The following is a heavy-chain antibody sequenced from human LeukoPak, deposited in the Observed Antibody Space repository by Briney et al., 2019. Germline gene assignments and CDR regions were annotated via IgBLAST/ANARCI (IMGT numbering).Heavy chain of an antibody. CDR2: INPNSGGT. J-gene: IGHJ4*02. D-gene: IGHD3-22*01. V-gene: IGHV1-2*02. Sequence: GASVKVSCKASGYTFTGYYMHWVRQAPGQGLEWMGWINPNSGGTKYAQKFKGRVTMTRDTSISTAYMELSRLRSDDTAVYYCARDPYDSSSYYYSYFDYWGQGTLVTVSS. CDR1: GYTFTGYY. CDR3: ARDPYDSSSYYYSYFDY.